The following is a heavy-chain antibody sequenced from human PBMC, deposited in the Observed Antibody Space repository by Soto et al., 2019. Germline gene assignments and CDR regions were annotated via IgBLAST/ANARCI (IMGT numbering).Heavy chain of an antibody. J-gene: IGHJ6*02. CDR1: GYTFTSYG. V-gene: IGHV1-18*01. D-gene: IGHD3-3*01. CDR3: ARDAPQGITRGGFLDTYYYGMDG. CDR2: ISAYNGNT. Sequence: ASVKVSCTASGYTFTSYGISWVRQAPGQGLEWMGWISAYNGNTNYAQKLQGRVTMTTDTSTSTAYMELRSLRSDDTAVYYCARDAPQGITRGGFLDTYYYGMDGWGPGNTGTV.